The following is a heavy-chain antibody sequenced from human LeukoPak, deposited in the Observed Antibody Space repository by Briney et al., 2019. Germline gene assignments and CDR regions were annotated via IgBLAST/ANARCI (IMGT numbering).Heavy chain of an antibody. CDR1: GFTFSGSA. CDR3: TRVAARPSG. V-gene: IGHV3-73*01. J-gene: IGHJ4*02. Sequence: AGGSLRLSCAASGFTFSGSAIHWVRQASGRGLEWVGRIRSKANSYATAYAASVKGRFTVSREDSKNTAYLQMNSLKTEDTAVYYCTRVAARPSGWGQGTLVTVSS. D-gene: IGHD6-6*01. CDR2: IRSKANSYAT.